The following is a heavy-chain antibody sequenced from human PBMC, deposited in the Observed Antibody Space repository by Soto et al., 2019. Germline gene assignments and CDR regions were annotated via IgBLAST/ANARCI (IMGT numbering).Heavy chain of an antibody. CDR2: INHNSGAN. CDR3: ARGPTKFDLLPTYSTGLAH. V-gene: IGHV1-2*02. Sequence: QVHLVQSGAEVKKPGASLRVSCTASGYIVTDYYMHWVRQATGQVREWMGCINHNSGANDFAQNYQGMVALAMDTVLTATYREVSSLRSDDTAVYYSARGPTKFDLLPTYSTGLAHWGQGTMVTVSS. J-gene: IGHJ4*02. CDR1: GYIVTDYY. D-gene: IGHD3-9*01.